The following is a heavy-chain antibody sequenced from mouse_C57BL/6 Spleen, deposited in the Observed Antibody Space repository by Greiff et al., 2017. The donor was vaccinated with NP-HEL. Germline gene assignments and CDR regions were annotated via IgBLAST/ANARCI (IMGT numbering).Heavy chain of an antibody. CDR3: ARAITTVVGGAMDY. J-gene: IGHJ4*01. V-gene: IGHV1-18*01. CDR1: GYTFTDYN. D-gene: IGHD1-1*01. Sequence: EVQLQESGPELVKPGASVKIPCTASGYTFTDYNMDWVKQSHGKSLEWIGDINPNNGGTIYNQKFKGKATLTVDKSSSTAYMELRSLTSEDTAVYYCARAITTVVGGAMDYWGQGTSVTVSS. CDR2: INPNNGGT.